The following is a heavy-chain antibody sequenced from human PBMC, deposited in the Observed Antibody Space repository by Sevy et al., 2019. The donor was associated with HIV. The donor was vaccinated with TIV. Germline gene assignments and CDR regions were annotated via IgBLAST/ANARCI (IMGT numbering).Heavy chain of an antibody. D-gene: IGHD1-26*01. V-gene: IGHV4-59*08. CDR2: ISYNGHI. CDR1: GGSITSLY. Sequence: SETLSLTCTVSGGSITSLYWNWIRQPPGKGLEWIANISYNGHINYNPSLKSRFTLSLDTSKNHFSLRLSSVTAADTAMYYCAGENAWGRGYSWGQGTLVTVSS. CDR3: AGENAWGRGYS. J-gene: IGHJ4*02.